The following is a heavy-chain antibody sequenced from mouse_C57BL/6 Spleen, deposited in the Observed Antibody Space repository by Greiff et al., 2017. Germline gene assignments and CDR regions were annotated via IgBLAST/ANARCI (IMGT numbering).Heavy chain of an antibody. D-gene: IGHD2-14*01. CDR3: AVVRQGFAY. CDR2: INYDGSST. CDR1: GFTFSDYY. J-gene: IGHJ3*01. V-gene: IGHV5-16*01. Sequence: EVMLVESEGGLVQPGSSMKLSCTASGFTFSDYYMAWVRQVPEKGLEWVANINYDGSSTYYLDSLKSRFIISRDNAKNILYLQMSSLKSEDTATYYCAVVRQGFAYWGQGTLVTVSA.